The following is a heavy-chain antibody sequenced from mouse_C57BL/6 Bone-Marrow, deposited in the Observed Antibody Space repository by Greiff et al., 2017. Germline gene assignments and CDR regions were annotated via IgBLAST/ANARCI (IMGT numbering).Heavy chain of an antibody. CDR1: GYSFTGYF. CDR2: INPYNGDT. V-gene: IGHV1-20*01. CDR3: AESTMVGLGYFDY. Sequence: EVKLQESGPELVKPGDSVKISCKASGYSFTGYFMNWVMQSHGKSLEWIGRINPYNGDTFYNQKFKGKATLTVDKSSSTAHMELRSLTSEDSAVYYCAESTMVGLGYFDYWGQGTTLTVSS. D-gene: IGHD2-1*01. J-gene: IGHJ2*01.